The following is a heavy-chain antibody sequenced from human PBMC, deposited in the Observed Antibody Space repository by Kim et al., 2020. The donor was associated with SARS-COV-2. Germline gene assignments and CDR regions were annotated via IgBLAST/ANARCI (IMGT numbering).Heavy chain of an antibody. CDR3: ARDLYYYDSSGYYYYYYGMDV. Sequence: SETLSLTCTVSGGSISSYYWSWIRQPPGKGLEWIGYISYSGSTNYNPSLKSRVTISVDTSKNQFSLRLSSVTAADTAVYYCARDLYYYDSSGYYYYYYGMDVWGQGTTVTVSS. CDR2: ISYSGST. J-gene: IGHJ6*02. D-gene: IGHD3-22*01. V-gene: IGHV4-59*13. CDR1: GGSISSYY.